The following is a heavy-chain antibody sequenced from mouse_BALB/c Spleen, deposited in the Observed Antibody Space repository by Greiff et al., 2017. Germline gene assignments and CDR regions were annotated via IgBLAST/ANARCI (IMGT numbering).Heavy chain of an antibody. V-gene: IGHV1-18*01. J-gene: IGHJ4*01. Sequence: VQLQQSGPELVKPGASMKISCKASGYSFTGYTMNWVKQSHGKNLEWIGLINPYNGGTSYNQKFKGKATLTVDKSSSTAYMELLSLTSEDSAVYYCAGERGIPPYAMDYWGQGTSVTVSS. CDR3: AGERGIPPYAMDY. CDR2: INPYNGGT. CDR1: GYSFTGYT.